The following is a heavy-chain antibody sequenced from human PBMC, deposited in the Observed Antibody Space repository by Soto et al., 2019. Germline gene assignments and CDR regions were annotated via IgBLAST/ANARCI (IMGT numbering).Heavy chain of an antibody. CDR2: IKTRGSNYAT. V-gene: IGHV3-72*01. CDR1: GFRFSDYY. Sequence: EVQLVESGGGLVQPGGALRLSCAVSGFRFSDYYMDWVRQAPGKGPEWIARIKTRGSNYATEYAASVKGRFTISRDDSESSFYLQTNSLETEDTAVYFCTRDSHGIGSFDYWGQGTLDTVSP. J-gene: IGHJ4*02. CDR3: TRDSHGIGSFDY. D-gene: IGHD1-26*01.